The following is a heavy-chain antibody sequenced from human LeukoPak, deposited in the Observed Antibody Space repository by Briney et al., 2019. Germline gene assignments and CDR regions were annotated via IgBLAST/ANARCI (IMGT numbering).Heavy chain of an antibody. CDR2: ISGSAMST. Sequence: GGSLRLSCAASGFTFSSYTMYWVRQAPGKGLEWVSGISGSAMSTYYADSVKGRFTISRDNSKDTLYLQMNSLGAEDTAVYYCAKDQMGITMVREARDYFDYWGQGSLVTVSS. CDR3: AKDQMGITMVREARDYFDY. CDR1: GFTFSSYT. D-gene: IGHD3-10*01. V-gene: IGHV3-23*01. J-gene: IGHJ4*02.